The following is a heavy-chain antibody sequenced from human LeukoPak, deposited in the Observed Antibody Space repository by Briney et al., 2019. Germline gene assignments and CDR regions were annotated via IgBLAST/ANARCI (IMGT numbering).Heavy chain of an antibody. CDR2: IYYSGST. CDR1: GGSNSSYY. Sequence: PSETLSLTCTVSGGSNSSYYWSWIRQPPGKGLEWIGYIYYSGSTNYNPFLKSRVTISVDTSKNQFSLKLSSVTAADTAVYYCARSVNYYGSGSYYDTTGPWGQGTLVTVSS. D-gene: IGHD3-10*01. J-gene: IGHJ5*02. V-gene: IGHV4-59*01. CDR3: ARSVNYYGSGSYYDTTGP.